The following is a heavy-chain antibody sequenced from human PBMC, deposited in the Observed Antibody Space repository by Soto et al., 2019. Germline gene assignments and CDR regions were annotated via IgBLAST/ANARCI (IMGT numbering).Heavy chain of an antibody. CDR2: IIPILGIA. CDR1: GGTFSSYT. J-gene: IGHJ3*02. CDR3: ARDGYYDSSDAFDI. D-gene: IGHD3-22*01. V-gene: IGHV1-69*08. Sequence: QVQLVQSGAEVKKPGSSVKVSCKASGGTFSSYTISWVRQAPGQGLEWMGRIIPILGIANYAQKFQGRVTITADKSTSTADMELSSLRSEDTAVYYCARDGYYDSSDAFDIWGQGTMVTVSS.